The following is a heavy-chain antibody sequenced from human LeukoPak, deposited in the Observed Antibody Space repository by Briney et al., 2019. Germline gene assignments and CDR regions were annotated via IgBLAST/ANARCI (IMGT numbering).Heavy chain of an antibody. CDR2: MNPNSGYT. V-gene: IGHV1-8*01. J-gene: IGHJ4*02. CDR3: TRNALGFHY. Sequence: ASVKVSCKASGYTFTSYDINWVRQATGQGLEWMGWMNPNSGYTGFAQKFQGRVTITRDTSISTAYMELSSLTSDDTGVYYCTRNALGFHYWGQGTLVTVSS. CDR1: GYTFTSYD. D-gene: IGHD2-8*01.